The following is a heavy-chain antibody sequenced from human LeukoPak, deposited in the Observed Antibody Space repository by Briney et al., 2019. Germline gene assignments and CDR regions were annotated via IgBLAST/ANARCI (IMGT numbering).Heavy chain of an antibody. D-gene: IGHD2-2*01. CDR2: IYPTGST. J-gene: IGHJ5*02. Sequence: SQTLSLTCTVSGDSISNGSYYWSWFRQPAGKGLEWIGRIYPTGSTNYNPSLKSRVTISVDTSKNQFSLKLSSVTAADTAVYYCARAGMGVEVPAAMSRGPRVVGNWFDPWGQGTLVTVSS. CDR1: GDSISNGSYY. CDR3: ARAGMGVEVPAAMSRGPRVVGNWFDP. V-gene: IGHV4-61*02.